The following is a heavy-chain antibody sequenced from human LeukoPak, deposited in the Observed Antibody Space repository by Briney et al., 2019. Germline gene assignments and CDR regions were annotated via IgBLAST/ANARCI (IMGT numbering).Heavy chain of an antibody. Sequence: SETLSLTCTVSGGSISSYYWSWIRQPPGKGLEWIGYIYYSGSTNYNPSLKSRVTISVDTSKNQFSLKLSSVTAADTAVYYCARHQSMVAAAGLDYWGQGTLVTVSS. V-gene: IGHV4-59*08. CDR2: IYYSGST. CDR3: ARHQSMVAAAGLDY. CDR1: GGSISSYY. D-gene: IGHD6-13*01. J-gene: IGHJ4*02.